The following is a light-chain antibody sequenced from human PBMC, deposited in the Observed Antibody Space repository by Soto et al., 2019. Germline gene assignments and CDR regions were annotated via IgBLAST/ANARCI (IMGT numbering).Light chain of an antibody. CDR1: QSIDNW. V-gene: IGKV1-5*01. J-gene: IGKJ1*01. CDR3: QQYHSFPWT. Sequence: QMTQTPSTVSASVGDKVTITCRASQSIDNWLAWYQKKPGQVPKLLIYDASNSQSGGFSGSGFGTDFNLTIVSLRPDDFATYYCQQYHSFPWTFGRGTEVEVK. CDR2: DAS.